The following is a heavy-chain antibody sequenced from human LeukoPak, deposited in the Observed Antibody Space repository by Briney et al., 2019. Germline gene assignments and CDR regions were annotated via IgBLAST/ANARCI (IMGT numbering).Heavy chain of an antibody. J-gene: IGHJ6*02. V-gene: IGHV7-4-1*02. CDR2: INTNTGNP. CDR1: GYTFTSYA. D-gene: IGHD2-2*01. Sequence: ASVKVSCKASGYTFTSYAMNWVRQAPGQGLEWMGWINTNTGNPTYAQGFTGRFVSSLDTSVSTAYLQISSLKAEDTAVYYCARERRSCSSTSCSPYYYYGMDVWGQGTTVTVSS. CDR3: ARERRSCSSTSCSPYYYYGMDV.